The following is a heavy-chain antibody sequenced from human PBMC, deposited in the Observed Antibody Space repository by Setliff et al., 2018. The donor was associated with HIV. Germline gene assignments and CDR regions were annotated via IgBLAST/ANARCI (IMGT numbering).Heavy chain of an antibody. Sequence: SLRLSCAASGFNFNYSWMHWVRQSPGEGLVWVSRIHYDGTASYADSVKGRFTISRDNAKSTLDLQMNSLRVEDTAVYFCASDGSLPDYWGRGTLVTVSS. CDR2: IHYDGTAS. D-gene: IGHD5-12*01. CDR1: GFNFNYSW. J-gene: IGHJ4*02. CDR3: ASDGSLPDY. V-gene: IGHV3-74*01.